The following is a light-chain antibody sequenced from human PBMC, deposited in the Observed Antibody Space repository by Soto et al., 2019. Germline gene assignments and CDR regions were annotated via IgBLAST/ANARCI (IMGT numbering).Light chain of an antibody. CDR2: GAS. Sequence: VLTLSAYTVCLSPRERANISCWASRSVSNNYLAWYQQKPGQAPRLLIYGASNRAPGIPDRFSGSGSGTNFTLTIDRLEPEHFAVYSCPLSSYSPLTSGGGTKLEIK. CDR3: PLSSYSPLT. CDR1: RSVSNNY. J-gene: IGKJ4*01. V-gene: IGKV3-20*01.